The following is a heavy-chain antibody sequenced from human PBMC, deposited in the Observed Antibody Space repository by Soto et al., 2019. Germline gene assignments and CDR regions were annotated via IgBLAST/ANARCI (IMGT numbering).Heavy chain of an antibody. CDR2: INHSGST. Sequence: SETLSLTCAVYGGSFSGYYWSWIRQPPGKGLEWIGEINHSGSTNYNPSLKSRVTISVDTSKNQFSLKLSSVTAADTAVYYCAGLITMVRGVMSKTADYWGQGTLVTVSS. CDR3: AGLITMVRGVMSKTADY. J-gene: IGHJ4*02. D-gene: IGHD3-10*01. V-gene: IGHV4-34*01. CDR1: GGSFSGYY.